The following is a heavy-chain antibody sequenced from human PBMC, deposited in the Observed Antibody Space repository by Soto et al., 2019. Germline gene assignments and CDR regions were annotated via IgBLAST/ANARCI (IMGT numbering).Heavy chain of an antibody. CDR3: EKDIQVAKIWGDEYYVMEV. Sequence: GRAXILSFASARFTLSSFVMHWVRQAPGKGLEWVAVIWYDGSNKYYADSVKGRFTISRDNSKNYLYLQMNSLRAEDTALYYCEKDIQVAKIWGDEYYVMEVWGQGATVTVSS. D-gene: IGHD5-12*01. CDR2: IWYDGSNK. CDR1: RFTLSSFV. J-gene: IGHJ6*02. V-gene: IGHV3-33*03.